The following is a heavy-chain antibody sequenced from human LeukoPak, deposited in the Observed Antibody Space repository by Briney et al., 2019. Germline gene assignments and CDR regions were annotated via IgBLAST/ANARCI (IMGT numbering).Heavy chain of an antibody. Sequence: ASVKVSCKVSGYTLTELSMHWVRQAPGKGLEWMGGFDPEDGETIYAQKFQGRVTMTEGTSTDTAYMELSSLRSEDTAVYYCATVISIAAFDVWFDPWGQGTLVTVSS. CDR2: FDPEDGET. J-gene: IGHJ5*02. V-gene: IGHV1-24*01. D-gene: IGHD6-6*01. CDR1: GYTLTELS. CDR3: ATVISIAAFDVWFDP.